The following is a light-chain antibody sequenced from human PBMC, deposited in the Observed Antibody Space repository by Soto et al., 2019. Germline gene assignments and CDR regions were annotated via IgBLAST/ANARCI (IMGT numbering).Light chain of an antibody. Sequence: EIVMTQSPATLPVSPGERATLSCRASQSVSSNLAWSQQKPGQAPRLLIYGASTMATGIPATFSGSGSWTEFTLTISSLLSEDFAVYYCQQYYNWPPFTFGGGTKVEIK. CDR2: GAS. V-gene: IGKV3-15*01. CDR3: QQYYNWPPFT. J-gene: IGKJ4*01. CDR1: QSVSSN.